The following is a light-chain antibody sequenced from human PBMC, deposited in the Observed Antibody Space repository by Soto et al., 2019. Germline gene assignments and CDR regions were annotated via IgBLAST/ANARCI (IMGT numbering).Light chain of an antibody. Sequence: QAVVTQEPSFSVSPGGTVTLTCALDSGSVSTVHYPSWYRQTPGQAPRTLIYSTNSRSSGVPDRFSGSILGNKSALTITGGQAEYEFAYFCVVYMGSDVVFGGGTKLTVL. V-gene: IGLV8-61*01. J-gene: IGLJ2*01. CDR1: SGSVSTVHY. CDR3: VVYMGSDVV. CDR2: STN.